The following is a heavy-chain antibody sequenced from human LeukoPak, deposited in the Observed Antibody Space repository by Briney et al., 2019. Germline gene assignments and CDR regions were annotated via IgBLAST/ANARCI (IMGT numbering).Heavy chain of an antibody. V-gene: IGHV3-53*01. Sequence: GGSLRLSCAASGFTFSSNYMSWVRQAPGKGLEWVSVIYSGGSTYYADSVKGRFTISRDNSKNTLYLQMNSLRAEDTAVYYCARDADTTAFYWYFDLWGRGTLVTVSS. D-gene: IGHD1-26*01. CDR1: GFTFSSNY. CDR2: IYSGGST. J-gene: IGHJ2*01. CDR3: ARDADTTAFYWYFDL.